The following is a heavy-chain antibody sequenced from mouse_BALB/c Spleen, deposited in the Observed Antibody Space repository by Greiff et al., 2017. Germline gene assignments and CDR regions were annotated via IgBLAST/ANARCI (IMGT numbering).Heavy chain of an antibody. J-gene: IGHJ4*01. V-gene: IGHV3-2*02. Sequence: EVMLVESGPGLVKPSQSLSLTCTVTGYSITSDYAWNWIRQFPGNKLEWMGYISYSGSTSYNPSLKSRISITRDTSKNQFFLQLNSVTTEDTATYYCAKGDGYYAYAMDYWGQGTSVTVSS. CDR1: GYSITSDYA. D-gene: IGHD2-3*01. CDR3: AKGDGYYAYAMDY. CDR2: ISYSGST.